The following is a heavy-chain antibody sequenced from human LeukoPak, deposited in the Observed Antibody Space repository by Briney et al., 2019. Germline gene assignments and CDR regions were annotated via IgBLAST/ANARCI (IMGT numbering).Heavy chain of an antibody. V-gene: IGHV4-4*07. CDR3: ARDGWIQLWLGAFDI. D-gene: IGHD5-18*01. CDR2: IYTSGST. J-gene: IGHJ3*02. Sequence: SETLSLTCTVSGGSISSYYWSWIRQPAGKGLEWMGRIYTSGSTNYNPSLKSRVTMSVDTSKNQFSLKLSSVTAADTAVYYRARDGWIQLWLGAFDIWARGTMVTVSS. CDR1: GGSISSYY.